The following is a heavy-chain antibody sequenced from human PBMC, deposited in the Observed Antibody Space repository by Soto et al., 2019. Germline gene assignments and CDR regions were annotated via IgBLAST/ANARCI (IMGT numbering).Heavy chain of an antibody. CDR1: GFTFSNYV. V-gene: IGHV3-23*01. D-gene: IGHD5-12*01. J-gene: IGHJ4*02. CDR2: ISGGGSST. CDR3: ARVQILQVATIFDY. Sequence: GGSLRLSCTASGFTFSNYVMSWVRQAPGRGLEWVSAISGGGSSTFYADSVKGRFVISRDNSKNTIHLQLDSLRAEDTAVYFCARVQILQVATIFDYWGQGAVVTVSS.